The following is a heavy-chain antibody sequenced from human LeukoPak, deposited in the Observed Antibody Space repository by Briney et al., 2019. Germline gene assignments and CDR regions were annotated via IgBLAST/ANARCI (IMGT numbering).Heavy chain of an antibody. V-gene: IGHV3-23*01. J-gene: IGHJ4*02. D-gene: IGHD4-17*01. Sequence: GGSLRLSCAASGFTFSRFAMSWVRQAPGKGLEWVSTIGGSSGITSYADSVKGRFAISRDNFRNTVFLQMSSLRAEDTAIYYCAKDLPDYGDYIEGYWGQGTLVTVPS. CDR3: AKDLPDYGDYIEGY. CDR2: IGGSSGIT. CDR1: GFTFSRFA.